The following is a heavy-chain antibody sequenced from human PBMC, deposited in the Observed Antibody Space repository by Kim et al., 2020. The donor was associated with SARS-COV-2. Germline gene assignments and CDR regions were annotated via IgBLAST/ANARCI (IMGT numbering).Heavy chain of an antibody. J-gene: IGHJ4*02. D-gene: IGHD3-22*01. Sequence: ASVKVSCKASGYTFTGYYMHWVRQAPGQGLEWMAWISPDSGDTHHTQKFQGRVTVTRDTSLTTAYMELSRLRPADTAVYYCARGPPRTDDSSVGVGRFDYWGRGTLVTVSS. CDR2: ISPDSGDT. CDR3: ARGPPRTDDSSVGVGRFDY. V-gene: IGHV1-2*02. CDR1: GYTFTGYY.